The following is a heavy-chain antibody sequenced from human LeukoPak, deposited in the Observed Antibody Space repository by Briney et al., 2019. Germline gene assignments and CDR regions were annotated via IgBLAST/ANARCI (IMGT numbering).Heavy chain of an antibody. D-gene: IGHD4-23*01. CDR2: MNPNSGNT. V-gene: IGHV1-8*03. CDR3: ARAWLGYGGNAYWYFDL. Sequence: ASVKVSCKASGYTFTSYDINWVRQATGQGLEWMGWMNPNSGNTGYAQKFQGRVTITRNTSISTAYMELSSLRSEDTAVYYCARAWLGYGGNAYWYFDLWGRGNLVTVSS. J-gene: IGHJ2*01. CDR1: GYTFTSYD.